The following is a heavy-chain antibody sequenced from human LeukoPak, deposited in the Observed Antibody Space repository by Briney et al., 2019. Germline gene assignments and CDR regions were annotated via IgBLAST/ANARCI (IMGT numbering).Heavy chain of an antibody. J-gene: IGHJ4*02. CDR1: GFTFSNYG. V-gene: IGHV3-23*01. Sequence: GGSLRLSCAASGFTFSNYGMRWVRQAPGKGLEWVSAISGSGGTTYYAASVRGRFTISRDTSRSTLYLQMNSLRAEDAAVYYCAKAPVTSCRGAFCYPFDYWGQGTLVTVSS. D-gene: IGHD2-15*01. CDR3: AKAPVTSCRGAFCYPFDY. CDR2: ISGSGGTT.